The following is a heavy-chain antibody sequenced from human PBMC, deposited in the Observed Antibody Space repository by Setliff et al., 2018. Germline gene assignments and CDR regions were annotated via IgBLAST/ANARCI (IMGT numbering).Heavy chain of an antibody. V-gene: IGHV1-69*10. CDR3: ARAPYYYDSSGYNDN. CDR1: GGTFSSYA. D-gene: IGHD3-22*01. J-gene: IGHJ4*02. CDR2: IIPILGIA. Sequence: SVKVSCKASGGTFSSYAISWVRQAPGQGLEWMGGIIPILGIANYAQKFQGRVTITADESTSTAYMELSSLRSEDTAVYYCARAPYYYDSSGYNDNWGQGTPVTVSS.